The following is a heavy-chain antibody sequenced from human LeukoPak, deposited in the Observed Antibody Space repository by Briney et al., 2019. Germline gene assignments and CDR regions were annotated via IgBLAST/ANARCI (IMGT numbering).Heavy chain of an antibody. CDR1: GFTFANYA. J-gene: IGHJ6*03. Sequence: GGSLRLSCAVSGFTFANYAMTWVRQAPGKGLESVSSISTDGTTYYAHSVKGRFTLSRDNSKKTLYLQMSSLRAEDTAVYYCAKLGHGGYYSYMDVWGKGTTVTVSS. CDR2: ISTDGTT. D-gene: IGHD3-16*01. V-gene: IGHV3-23*01. CDR3: AKLGHGGYYSYMDV.